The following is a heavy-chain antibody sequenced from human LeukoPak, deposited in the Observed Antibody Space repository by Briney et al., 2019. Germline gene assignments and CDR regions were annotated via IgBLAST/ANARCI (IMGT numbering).Heavy chain of an antibody. V-gene: IGHV3-23*01. J-gene: IGHJ4*02. CDR1: GFTFSNYA. CDR3: AKFRGIPTTVTQD. CDR2: SSGNGDNT. D-gene: IGHD4-17*01. Sequence: GGSLRLSCAASGFTFSNYAMGWVRQAPGKGLEWVSTSSGNGDNTYYADSVKGRFTISRDNTRNTLYLQMSGLRADDTAVYYCAKFRGIPTTVTQDWGQGTLVTVSS.